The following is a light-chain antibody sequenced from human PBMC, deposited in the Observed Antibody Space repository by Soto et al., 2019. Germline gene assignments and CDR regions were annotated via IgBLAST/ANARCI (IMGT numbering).Light chain of an antibody. J-gene: IGLJ2*01. CDR3: VVWDDSLSGVL. V-gene: IGLV1-47*01. CDR1: YYNIETNH. CDR2: RSN. Sequence: QSVLTQPPSASGAPGQRVTISCSGSYYNIETNHVYWYQHLPGTAPRLLIYRSNQRPSGVPDRFSGSRSGTSASLAISGLRSEDEAYYYCVVWDDSLSGVLFGGGTKLTVL.